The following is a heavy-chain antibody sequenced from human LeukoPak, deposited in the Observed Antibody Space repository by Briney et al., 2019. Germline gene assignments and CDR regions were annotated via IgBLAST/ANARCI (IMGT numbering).Heavy chain of an antibody. CDR3: AKEGRKSIAAAGGIFDY. J-gene: IGHJ4*02. D-gene: IGHD6-13*01. CDR1: GFTFSSYA. V-gene: IGHV3-23*01. CDR2: ISGSGGST. Sequence: GGSLRLSCAASGFTFSSYAMSWVRRAPGKGLEWVSAISGSGGSTYYADSVKGRFTISRDNSKNTLYLQMNSLRAEDTAVNYCAKEGRKSIAAAGGIFDYWGQGTLVTVSS.